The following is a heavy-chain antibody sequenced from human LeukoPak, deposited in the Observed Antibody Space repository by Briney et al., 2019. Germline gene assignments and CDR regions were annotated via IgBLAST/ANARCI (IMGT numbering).Heavy chain of an antibody. CDR1: GFTFSSYS. Sequence: GGSLRLSCAASGFTFSSYSMNWVRQAPGKGLERVSYISSSSSTIYYADSVKGRFTISRDNAKNSLYLQMNSLRAEDTAVYYCARDWGGLAYYYDSSGADYWGQGTLVTVPS. V-gene: IGHV3-48*01. CDR3: ARDWGGLAYYYDSSGADY. CDR2: ISSSSSTI. D-gene: IGHD3-22*01. J-gene: IGHJ4*02.